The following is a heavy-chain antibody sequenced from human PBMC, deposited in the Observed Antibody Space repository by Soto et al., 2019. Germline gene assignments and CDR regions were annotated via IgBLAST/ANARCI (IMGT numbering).Heavy chain of an antibody. V-gene: IGHV4-38-2*01. CDR2: IYHSGST. CDR3: ARRPYGTDWTGYFDQ. J-gene: IGHJ4*02. CDR1: GFSISSGYY. D-gene: IGHD3-9*01. Sequence: SETLSLTCDVSGFSISSGYYWGWIRQPPGKGLEWIGSIYHSGSTYYNPSLKGRVTISVDTSKNQFSLKLSSVTAADTAVYYCARRPYGTDWTGYFDQWGQGTL.